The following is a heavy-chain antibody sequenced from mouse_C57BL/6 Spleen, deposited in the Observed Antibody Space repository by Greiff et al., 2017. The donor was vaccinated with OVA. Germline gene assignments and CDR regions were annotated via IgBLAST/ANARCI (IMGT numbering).Heavy chain of an antibody. Sequence: VKLMESGPGLVAPSQSLSITCTVSGFSLTSYGVHWVRQPPGKGLEWLVVIWSDGSTTYNSALKSRLSISKDNSKSQVFLKMNSLQTDDTAMYYCARQGGSYGSSYYAMDYWGQGTSVTVSS. CDR1: GFSLTSYG. CDR3: ARQGGSYGSSYYAMDY. CDR2: IWSDGST. J-gene: IGHJ4*01. V-gene: IGHV2-6-1*01. D-gene: IGHD1-1*01.